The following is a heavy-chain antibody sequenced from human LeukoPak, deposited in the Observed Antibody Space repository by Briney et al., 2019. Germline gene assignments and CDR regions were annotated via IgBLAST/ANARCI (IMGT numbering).Heavy chain of an antibody. Sequence: SETLSLTCTVSGYSISSGYYWGWIRQPPGKGLEWIGSIYHSGSTYYNPSLKSRVTISVDTSKNQFSLKLSSVTAADTAVYYCARSSADSSGYLYSPTRYYYYMDVWGKGTTVTVSS. CDR2: IYHSGST. CDR3: ARSSADSSGYLYSPTRYYYYMDV. D-gene: IGHD3-22*01. CDR1: GYSISSGYY. J-gene: IGHJ6*03. V-gene: IGHV4-38-2*02.